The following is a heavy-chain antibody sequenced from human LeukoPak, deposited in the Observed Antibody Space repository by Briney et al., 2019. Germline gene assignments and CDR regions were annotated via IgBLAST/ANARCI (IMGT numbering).Heavy chain of an antibody. D-gene: IGHD2-15*01. CDR3: VRGGPVHDAFDI. J-gene: IGHJ3*02. V-gene: IGHV3-9*01. CDR1: GFTFDDYA. CDR2: ISWNSGSI. Sequence: GGSLRLSCAASGFTFDDYAMHWVRQAPGKGLEWVSGISWNSGSIGYADSVKGRFTISRDNAKNSLYLQMNSLRAEDTAVYYCVRGGPVHDAFDIWGQGTMVTVSS.